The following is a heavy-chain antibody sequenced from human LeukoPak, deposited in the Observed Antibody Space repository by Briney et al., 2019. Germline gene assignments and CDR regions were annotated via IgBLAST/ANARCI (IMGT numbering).Heavy chain of an antibody. D-gene: IGHD2/OR15-2a*01. J-gene: IGHJ6*02. V-gene: IGHV3-11*01. CDR3: AKEFLGTGYYYYGMDV. CDR2: ISSSGSTI. Sequence: GGSLRLSCAASGFTFSDYYMSWIRQAPGKGLEWVSYISSSGSTIYYADSVKGRFTISRDNSKNTLYLLMNSLRADDTAVYYCAKEFLGTGYYYYGMDVWGQGTTVTVSS. CDR1: GFTFSDYY.